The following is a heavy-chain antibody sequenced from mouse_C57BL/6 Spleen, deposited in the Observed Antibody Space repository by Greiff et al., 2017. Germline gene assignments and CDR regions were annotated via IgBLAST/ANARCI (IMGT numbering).Heavy chain of an antibody. CDR1: GYTFTSYW. Sequence: VQLQQPGTELVKPGASVKLSCKASGYTFTSYWMHWVKQRPGQGLEWIGNINPSNGGPNYNEKFKSKATRTVDKSSSTAYMQLSSLTSEDSAVYYCARFSSHYYGSSYSHFDYWGQGTTLTVSS. V-gene: IGHV1-53*01. CDR2: INPSNGGP. D-gene: IGHD1-1*01. CDR3: ARFSSHYYGSSYSHFDY. J-gene: IGHJ2*01.